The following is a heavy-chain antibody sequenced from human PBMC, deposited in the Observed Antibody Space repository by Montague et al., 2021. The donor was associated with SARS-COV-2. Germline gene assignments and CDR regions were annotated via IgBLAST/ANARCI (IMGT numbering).Heavy chain of an antibody. Sequence: CAISGDSVSSNSAAWNWIRQSPSRGLEWLGRTYYRSKWYNDYAXXXKXXXTINPDTSKNQFSLQLNSVTAEDTAVYYCARELRRIIMIVDIRGFDHWGQGTLVTVSS. CDR1: GDSVSSNSAA. CDR3: ARELRRIIMIVDIRGFDH. V-gene: IGHV6-1*01. CDR2: TYYRSKWYN. J-gene: IGHJ4*02. D-gene: IGHD3-22*01.